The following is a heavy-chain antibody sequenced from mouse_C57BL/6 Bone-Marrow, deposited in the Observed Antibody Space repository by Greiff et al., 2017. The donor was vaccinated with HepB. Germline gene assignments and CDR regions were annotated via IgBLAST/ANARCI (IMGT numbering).Heavy chain of an antibody. J-gene: IGHJ2*01. CDR2: VFPGSGGS. V-gene: IGHV1-55*01. CDR3: ARSGLRKLFDY. CDR1: GYTFTSYW. D-gene: IGHD2-4*01. Sequence: QVQLKQPGAELVKPGASVKMSCKASGYTFTSYWITWVKQRPGQGLEWIGDVFPGSGGSNNNEKFKRRATLTVDKSSSTAYMQLSSLTSEDSAVYYCARSGLRKLFDYWGQGTTLTVSS.